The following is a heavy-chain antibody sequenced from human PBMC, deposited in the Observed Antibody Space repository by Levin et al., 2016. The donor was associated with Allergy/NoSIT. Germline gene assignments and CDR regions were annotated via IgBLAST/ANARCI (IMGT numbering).Heavy chain of an antibody. CDR2: ITTTSPYL. CDR3: ARDGAPTTSCYRCEDS. V-gene: IGHV3-21*01. D-gene: IGHD2-2*01. J-gene: IGHJ4*02. Sequence: GGSLRLSCVASGFTFSDHIMSWIRQAPGKGLEWVASITTTSPYLHHSDSVKGRFTISRDNAQNAVHLQMSSLGVEDTAIYYCARDGAPTTSCYRCEDSWGQGTLVTVSS. CDR1: GFTFSDHI.